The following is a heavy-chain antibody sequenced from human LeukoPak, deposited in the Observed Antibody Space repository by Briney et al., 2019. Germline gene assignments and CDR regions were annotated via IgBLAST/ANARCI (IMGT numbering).Heavy chain of an antibody. Sequence: SETLSLTCTVSGGSISGYYWSWIRQPPGKGLEWIGYIYYSGSTNYNPSLKSRVTISVDTSKNQFSLKLSSVTATDTAVYYCARLEYSTGWYVYWGQGTLVTVSS. CDR3: ARLEYSTGWYVY. CDR2: IYYSGST. D-gene: IGHD6-19*01. V-gene: IGHV4-59*08. J-gene: IGHJ4*02. CDR1: GGSISGYY.